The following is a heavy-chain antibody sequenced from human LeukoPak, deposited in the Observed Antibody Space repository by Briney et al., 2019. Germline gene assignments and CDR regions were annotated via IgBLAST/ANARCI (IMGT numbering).Heavy chain of an antibody. Sequence: GGSLRLSCAASGFTFSSYSMNWVRQAPGKGLEWVSSISSSGSYIYYADSVKGRFTISRDNAKNSLYLQMNSLRAENTAVYYCAMGGDGDYWGQGTLVTVSS. CDR1: GFTFSSYS. V-gene: IGHV3-21*01. D-gene: IGHD2-21*02. J-gene: IGHJ4*02. CDR2: ISSSGSYI. CDR3: AMGGDGDY.